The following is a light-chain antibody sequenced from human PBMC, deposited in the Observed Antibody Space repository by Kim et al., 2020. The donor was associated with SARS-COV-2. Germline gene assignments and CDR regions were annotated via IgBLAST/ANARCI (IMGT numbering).Light chain of an antibody. CDR1: QSVSTAY. J-gene: IGKJ4*01. Sequence: SPGERATLSCRASQSVSTAYLVWYQQKVGQAPRLLLYATSSRATGVPDRFSGSGSETEFSLTISGLEPEDFAVYYCQQCQTTPLTFGGGTKVDIK. CDR2: ATS. V-gene: IGKV3-20*01. CDR3: QQCQTTPLT.